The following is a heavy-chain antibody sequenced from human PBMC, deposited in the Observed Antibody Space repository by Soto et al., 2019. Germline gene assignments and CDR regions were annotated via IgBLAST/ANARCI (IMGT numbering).Heavy chain of an antibody. CDR1: GFTFSSYG. CDR2: IWYDGSNK. J-gene: IGHJ6*02. D-gene: IGHD2-2*01. V-gene: IGHV3-33*01. Sequence: GGSLRLSCAASGFTFSSYGMHWVRQAPGKGLEWVAVIWYDGSNKYYADSVKGRFTISRDNSKNTLYLQMNSLRAEDTAVYYCARVESCSSTSCSPDYYYYGMDVWGQGTTVTVSS. CDR3: ARVESCSSTSCSPDYYYYGMDV.